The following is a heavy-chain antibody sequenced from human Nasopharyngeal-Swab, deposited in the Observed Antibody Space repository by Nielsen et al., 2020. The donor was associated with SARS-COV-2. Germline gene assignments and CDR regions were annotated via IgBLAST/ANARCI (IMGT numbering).Heavy chain of an antibody. CDR1: GGSIYTYY. V-gene: IGHV4-59*01. CDR2: ISYSGAT. J-gene: IGHJ5*02. Sequence: SETLSLTCTVSGGSIYTYYWNWIRQPPGKELEWIGYISYSGATKYNPSLEGRVTISLDTSKNQFFLRLSAVTAADTAVYFCARKYGSGSYIGFDPWGQGTLVTVSS. CDR3: ARKYGSGSYIGFDP. D-gene: IGHD3-10*01.